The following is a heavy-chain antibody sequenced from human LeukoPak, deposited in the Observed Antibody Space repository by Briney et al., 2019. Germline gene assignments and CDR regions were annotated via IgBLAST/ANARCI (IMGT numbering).Heavy chain of an antibody. D-gene: IGHD3-10*01. CDR1: GFTFSSYW. CDR3: ARLQYSFLYGSGSYGVDY. CDR2: IKQDGSEK. V-gene: IGHV3-7*01. J-gene: IGHJ4*02. Sequence: GGSLRLSCAAAGFTFSSYWMSWVRQAPGKGLEWVANIKQDGSEKYYVDSVKGRFTISRDNAKNSLYLQMNSLGAEDTAVYYCARLQYSFLYGSGSYGVDYWGQGTLVTVSS.